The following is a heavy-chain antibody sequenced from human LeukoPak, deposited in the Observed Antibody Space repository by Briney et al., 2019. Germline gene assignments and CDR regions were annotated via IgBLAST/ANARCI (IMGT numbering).Heavy chain of an antibody. CDR2: VYYTGST. CDR1: GGSISSYY. V-gene: IGHV4-59*01. D-gene: IGHD3-3*01. CDR3: ARGSQRITVFGVVTDY. Sequence: SETLSLTCTVSGGSISSYYWSWIRQPPGKGLEWVGYVYYTGSTNYNPSLKSRVTISVDTSKNHFSLELSSVTAADTAVYYCARGSQRITVFGVVTDYWGQGTLVTVSS. J-gene: IGHJ4*02.